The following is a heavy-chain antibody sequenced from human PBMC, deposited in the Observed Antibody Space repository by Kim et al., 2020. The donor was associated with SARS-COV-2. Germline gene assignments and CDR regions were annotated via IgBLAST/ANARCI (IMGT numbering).Heavy chain of an antibody. CDR2: IWYDGSGK. J-gene: IGHJ6*02. CDR3: AREDYGGNPDYFYGMDV. Sequence: GGSLRLSCAASGFVFSSYGMHWVRQAPGKGLEWVAVIWYDGSGKYYSDSVKGQFTISRDNSKNTLFLEMNNLRAEDTAIYYCAREDYGGNPDYFYGMDVWGQGTTVTVSS. V-gene: IGHV3-33*01. D-gene: IGHD4-17*01. CDR1: GFVFSSYG.